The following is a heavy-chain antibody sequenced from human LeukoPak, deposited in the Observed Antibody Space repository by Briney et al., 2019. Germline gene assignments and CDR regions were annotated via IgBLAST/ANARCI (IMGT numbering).Heavy chain of an antibody. D-gene: IGHD4-17*01. CDR2: IYYSGST. Sequence: PSETLSLNCTVSGGSISSYYWSWIRQPPGKGLEWIAYIYYSGSTNYNPSLKSRVTISVDTSKNQFSLKLSSVTAADTAVYYCARCYGDYVAYFDYWGEGTLVTVSS. V-gene: IGHV4-59*01. CDR3: ARCYGDYVAYFDY. J-gene: IGHJ4*02. CDR1: GGSISSYY.